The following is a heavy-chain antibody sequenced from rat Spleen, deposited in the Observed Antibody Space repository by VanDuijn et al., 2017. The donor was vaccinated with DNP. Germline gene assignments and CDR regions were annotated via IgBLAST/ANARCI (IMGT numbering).Heavy chain of an antibody. CDR1: GFTFSDYS. CDR3: TTHGSIATISTGAMDV. D-gene: IGHD1-2*01. V-gene: IGHV5S10*01. CDR2: IVYDGSSS. Sequence: EVQLVESGGGLVQPGRSLKLSCAASGFTFSDYSMAWVRQATKKGLEWVATIVYDGSSSYYGDSVTGRFTISRDNAKSTLYLQMDSLRSEDTATYYCTTHGSIATISTGAMDVWGQGTSVTVSS. J-gene: IGHJ4*01.